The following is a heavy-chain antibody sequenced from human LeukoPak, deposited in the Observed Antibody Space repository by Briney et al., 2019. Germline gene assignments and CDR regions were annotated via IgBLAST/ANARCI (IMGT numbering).Heavy chain of an antibody. Sequence: EASVKVSCKASGGTFNSYAMRWVRQAPGQGREWMGGIIPIFGTANYAQKFQGRVTITTDESTSTAYMELSSLRSEDTAVYYCARDRVDDYVWGSYRYRTRSFDYWGQGTLVTVSS. D-gene: IGHD3-16*02. CDR1: GGTFNSYA. J-gene: IGHJ4*02. CDR2: IIPIFGTA. V-gene: IGHV1-69*05. CDR3: ARDRVDDYVWGSYRYRTRSFDY.